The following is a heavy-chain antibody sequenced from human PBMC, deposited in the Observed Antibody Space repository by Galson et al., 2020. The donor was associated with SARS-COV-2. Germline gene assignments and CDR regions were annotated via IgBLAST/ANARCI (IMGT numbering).Heavy chain of an antibody. Sequence: QLGESLKISCAASGFTFRSSAMHWVRQAPGKGLEWVAIISYDGTTIYKSDSVKGRFTISRDISKNILYLQMNRLRHEDTGVYYCARETDDDTRSWYEHSGQGPLGTVPP. CDR1: GFTFRSSA. J-gene: IGHJ5*02. V-gene: IGHV3-30*04. CDR3: ARETDDDTRSWYEH. CDR2: ISYDGTTI. D-gene: IGHD3-22*01.